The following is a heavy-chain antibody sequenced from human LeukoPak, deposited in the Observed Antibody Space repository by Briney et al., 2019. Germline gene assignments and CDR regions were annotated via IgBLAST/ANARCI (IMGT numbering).Heavy chain of an antibody. CDR2: ISYDGSNK. Sequence: PGGSLRLSCAASGFTFSSYDMHWVRQAPGKGLEWVAIISYDGSNKYYADSMKGRFTISRDNSKNTLYLQMNSLKTDDTAVYYCARWEIRGTAHKLDYWGQGTLVTVSS. D-gene: IGHD1-7*01. CDR3: ARWEIRGTAHKLDY. CDR1: GFTFSSYD. V-gene: IGHV3-30-3*01. J-gene: IGHJ4*02.